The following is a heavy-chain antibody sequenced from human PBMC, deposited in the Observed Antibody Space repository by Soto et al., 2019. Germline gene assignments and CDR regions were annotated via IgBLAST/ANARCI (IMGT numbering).Heavy chain of an antibody. CDR3: ARLSGYEWDNRFDL. D-gene: IGHD5-12*01. J-gene: IGHJ5*02. V-gene: IGHV3-7*03. CDR2: INQGGSGR. CDR1: EFTFSTYW. Sequence: GGSLRLSCAASEFTFSTYWMSWVRQAPGKGLEWVANINQGGSGRFYLDSVRGRFTISRDNANNSLFLQMNSLRVEDTALYYCARLSGYEWDNRFDLWGQGTQVTVSS.